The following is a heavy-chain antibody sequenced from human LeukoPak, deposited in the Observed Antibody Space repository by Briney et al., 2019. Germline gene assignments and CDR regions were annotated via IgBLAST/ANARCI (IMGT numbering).Heavy chain of an antibody. Sequence: PGGSLRLPCAVSGFTFSSYWMSWVRRAPGKGRECVASIKQAGSEKYHVDSEKGRFTITRDNAKNSLYLQMNSMRVEDTAVYYCARDGGGLSPFFDYWGQGTLVTVSS. CDR1: GFTFSSYW. J-gene: IGHJ4*02. CDR2: IKQAGSEK. V-gene: IGHV3-7*01. CDR3: ARDGGGLSPFFDY. D-gene: IGHD3-16*01.